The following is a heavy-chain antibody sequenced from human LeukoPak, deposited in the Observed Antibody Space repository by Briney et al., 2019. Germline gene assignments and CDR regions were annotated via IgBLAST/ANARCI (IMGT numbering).Heavy chain of an antibody. Sequence: ASVKVSCKASGGTFSSYAISWVRQAPGQGLEWMGRIIPILDVTDYAQNFQGRVTITAEKSTSTAYMEVNSLRFEDTAVYYCARDVIEMATFDYWGHGTLVTVSS. V-gene: IGHV1-69*04. CDR1: GGTFSSYA. D-gene: IGHD5-24*01. J-gene: IGHJ4*01. CDR3: ARDVIEMATFDY. CDR2: IIPILDVT.